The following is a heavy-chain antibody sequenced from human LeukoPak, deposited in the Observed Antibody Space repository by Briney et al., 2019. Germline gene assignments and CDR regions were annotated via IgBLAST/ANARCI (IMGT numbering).Heavy chain of an antibody. J-gene: IGHJ5*02. Sequence: PGGSLRLSCAASGFTFSSYGMRWVRQAPGKGLEWVGVISYDGSNKYYADSVKGRFTLSRDDSKSTLYLQMNSLRAEDTAVYYCATQGGSWGQGTLVTVSS. V-gene: IGHV3-30*03. CDR1: GFTFSSYG. CDR3: ATQGGS. D-gene: IGHD3-16*01. CDR2: ISYDGSNK.